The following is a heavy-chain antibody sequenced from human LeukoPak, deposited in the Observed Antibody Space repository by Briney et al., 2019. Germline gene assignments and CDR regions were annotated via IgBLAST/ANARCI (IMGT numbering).Heavy chain of an antibody. CDR3: AREDVVLVDAVRYYYYGMDV. D-gene: IGHD2-8*01. CDR1: GYNFISYY. V-gene: IGHV1-46*01. CDR2: INPSGGST. Sequence: ASVKVSCKASGYNFISYYMHWVRQAPGQGLEWMGIINPSGGSTSYAQKFQDRVTMTRDTSTSTVYMELSSLKSEDTAVYYCAREDVVLVDAVRYYYYGMDVWGQGATVTVSS. J-gene: IGHJ6*02.